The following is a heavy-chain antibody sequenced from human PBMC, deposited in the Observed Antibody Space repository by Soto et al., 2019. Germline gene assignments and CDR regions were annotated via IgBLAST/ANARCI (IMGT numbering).Heavy chain of an antibody. CDR1: GFTFDDYA. J-gene: IGHJ5*02. Sequence: GGSLRLSCAASGFTFDDYAMHWVRQAPGKGLEWVSGISWNSGSIGYADSVKGRFTISRDNAKNSLYLQMNSLRAEDTALYYCAKDSFSRYPAAMPGWFDPWGQGTLVTVSS. CDR3: AKDSFSRYPAAMPGWFDP. V-gene: IGHV3-9*01. D-gene: IGHD2-2*01. CDR2: ISWNSGSI.